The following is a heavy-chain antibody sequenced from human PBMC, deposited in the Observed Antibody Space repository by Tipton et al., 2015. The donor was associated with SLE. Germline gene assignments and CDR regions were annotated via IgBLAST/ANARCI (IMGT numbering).Heavy chain of an antibody. V-gene: IGHV4-59*01. D-gene: IGHD2-2*01. Sequence: TLSLTCTVSGGSISSYYWSWIRQPPGKGLEWIGYIYYSGSTNYNPSLKSRVTLSVDTSKNQFSLKLSSVTAADTAVYYCARGDCSSTSCLDYWGQGTLVTVSS. CDR2: IYYSGST. CDR3: ARGDCSSTSCLDY. J-gene: IGHJ4*02. CDR1: GGSISSYY.